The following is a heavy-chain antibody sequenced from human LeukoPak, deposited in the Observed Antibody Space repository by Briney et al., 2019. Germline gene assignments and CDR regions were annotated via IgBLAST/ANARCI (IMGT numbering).Heavy chain of an antibody. J-gene: IGHJ6*03. Sequence: PSETLSLTCTVPGGSISSYYWSWIRQPPGKGLEWIGYIYYSGTTNYSPSLKSRVTISVDRSNNQFSLRLSSVTAADTAVYYCARSYCSNGSCYRYYYYYMDVWGKGTTVTVSS. CDR1: GGSISSYY. V-gene: IGHV4-59*08. D-gene: IGHD2-15*01. CDR2: IYYSGTT. CDR3: ARSYCSNGSCYRYYYYYMDV.